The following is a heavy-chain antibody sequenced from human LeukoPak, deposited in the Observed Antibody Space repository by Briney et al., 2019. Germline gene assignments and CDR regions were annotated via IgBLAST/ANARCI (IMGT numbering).Heavy chain of an antibody. D-gene: IGHD6-19*01. V-gene: IGHV3-11*01. CDR2: ISSSGSTI. CDR1: GGSFSGYY. Sequence: LSLTCAVYGGSFSGYYWSWIRQAPGKGLKWVSYISSSGSTIYYADSVKGRFTISRDNAKNSLYLQMNSLRAEDTAVYYCARGAHSSGWYVIWGQGTMVTVSS. J-gene: IGHJ3*02. CDR3: ARGAHSSGWYVI.